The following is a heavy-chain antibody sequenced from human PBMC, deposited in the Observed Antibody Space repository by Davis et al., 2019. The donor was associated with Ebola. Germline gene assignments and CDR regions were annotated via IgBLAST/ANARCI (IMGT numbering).Heavy chain of an antibody. CDR1: GYSFTSYW. CDR3: ARQIVVVVAASKTGRFDP. J-gene: IGHJ5*02. CDR2: IFSGDSDT. D-gene: IGHD2-15*01. Sequence: VESLKISCKGSGYSFTSYWIGWVRQMPGKGLEWMWIIFSGDSDTIYSPSLQGQVTISADKSISTAYLQWSSLKASDTAMYYCARQIVVVVAASKTGRFDPWGQGTLVTVSS. V-gene: IGHV5-51*01.